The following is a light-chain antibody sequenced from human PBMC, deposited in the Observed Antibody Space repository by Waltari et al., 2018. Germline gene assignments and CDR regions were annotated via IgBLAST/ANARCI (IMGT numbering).Light chain of an antibody. Sequence: EVVLTQSPGTLPSSPGERATLSCRASKSVSSSYLAWYQQKPGQAPRLLIYGASSRATGIPDRFSGSGSGTDFTLTISRLEPEDFAVYYCQQYGSSPLTFGGGTKVEIK. J-gene: IGKJ4*01. CDR2: GAS. V-gene: IGKV3-20*01. CDR3: QQYGSSPLT. CDR1: KSVSSSY.